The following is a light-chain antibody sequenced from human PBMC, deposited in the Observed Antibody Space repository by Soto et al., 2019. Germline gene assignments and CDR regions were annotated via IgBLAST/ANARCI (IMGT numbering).Light chain of an antibody. V-gene: IGLV2-14*01. CDR3: NSYTSTSARV. CDR2: EVS. J-gene: IGLJ3*02. CDR1: SSDVGAYNY. Sequence: QSVLTQPASVSGSPGQSITISCTGTSSDVGAYNYVSWYQQHPGKAPKLMIYEVSNRPSGVSNRFSGSKSGNTASLTISGLQAEEEADYYCNSYTSTSARVFGGGTKLTVL.